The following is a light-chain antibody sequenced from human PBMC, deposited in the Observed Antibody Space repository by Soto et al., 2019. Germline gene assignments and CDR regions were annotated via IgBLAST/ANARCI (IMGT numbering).Light chain of an antibody. CDR2: GNS. J-gene: IGLJ2*01. Sequence: QSVLTQPPSVSGAPGQRVTISCTGSSSNIGAGYDVHWYQQLPGTAPKLLIYGNSIRPSGVPDRFSGSKSGTSASLAITGLQAEDEADYYCASWDDILHGPLFGGGTKLTVL. CDR1: SSNIGAGYD. V-gene: IGLV1-40*01. CDR3: ASWDDILHGPL.